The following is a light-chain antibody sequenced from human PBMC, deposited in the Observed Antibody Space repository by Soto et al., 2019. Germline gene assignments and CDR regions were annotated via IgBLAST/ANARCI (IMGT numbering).Light chain of an antibody. J-gene: IGKJ1*01. CDR1: QSVSSSH. V-gene: IGKV3-20*01. Sequence: SWFTPSPGTPSLSPGERTTLSCRASQSVSSSHLAWYQQKPGQAPRLLIYGASSRATGIPDRFSGSGSGTDFTLTISRLEPEDFAVYYCQRYGSFGQGTKVDI. CDR3: QRYGS. CDR2: GAS.